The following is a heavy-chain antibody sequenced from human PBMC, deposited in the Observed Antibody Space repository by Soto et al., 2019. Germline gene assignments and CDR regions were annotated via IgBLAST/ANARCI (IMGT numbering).Heavy chain of an antibody. CDR1: GFTFSSYD. CDR3: ARVKSSGWYLFDY. Sequence: GGSLRLSCAASGFTFSSYDMHWVRQATGKGLEWVSAIGSAGDTYYPGSVKGRFTISRENAKNSLYLQMNSLRAEDTAVYYCARVKSSGWYLFDYWGQGTLVTVSS. D-gene: IGHD6-19*01. V-gene: IGHV3-13*01. CDR2: IGSAGDT. J-gene: IGHJ4*02.